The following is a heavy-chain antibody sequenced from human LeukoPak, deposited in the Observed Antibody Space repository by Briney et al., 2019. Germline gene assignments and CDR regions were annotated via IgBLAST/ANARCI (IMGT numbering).Heavy chain of an antibody. CDR3: AKASTTGAYYFDY. CDR1: GFTFSSYG. J-gene: IGHJ4*02. V-gene: IGHV3-30*18. CDR2: ISYDGSNK. D-gene: IGHD4-11*01. Sequence: GRSLRLSCAASGFTFSSYGMHWVRQAPGKGLEWVAVISYDGSNKYYADSVKGRFTISRDNSKNTLYLQMNSLRAEDTAVYYCAKASTTGAYYFDYWGQGTLVTVSS.